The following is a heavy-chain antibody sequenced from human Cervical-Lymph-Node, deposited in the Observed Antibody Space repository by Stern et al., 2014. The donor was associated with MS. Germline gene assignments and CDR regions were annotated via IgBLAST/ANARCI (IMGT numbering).Heavy chain of an antibody. CDR3: ARGYDLNYYYYGMDV. Sequence: QMQLVQSGGGLVQPGGSLRLSCAASGFTFSDYYMSWIRQAPGKGLECVSYISGSGSAIYYADSVKGRFTISRDNAKNSLYLQMNSLRAEDTAVYYCARGYDLNYYYYGMDVWGQGTTVTVSS. J-gene: IGHJ6*02. V-gene: IGHV3-11*01. D-gene: IGHD1-1*01. CDR1: GFTFSDYY. CDR2: ISGSGSAI.